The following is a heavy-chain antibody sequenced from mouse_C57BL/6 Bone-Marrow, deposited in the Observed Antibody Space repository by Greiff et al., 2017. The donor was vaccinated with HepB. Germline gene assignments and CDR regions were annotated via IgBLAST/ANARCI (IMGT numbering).Heavy chain of an antibody. CDR1: GFNIKDDY. CDR3: TTATVVDYYAMDY. CDR2: IDPENGDT. Sequence: VQLKQSGAELVRPGASVKLSCTASGFNIKDDYMHWVKQRPEQGLEWIGWIDPENGDTEYASKFQGKATITADTSSNTAYLQLSSLTSEDTAVYYCTTATVVDYYAMDYWGQGTSVTVSS. V-gene: IGHV14-4*01. J-gene: IGHJ4*01. D-gene: IGHD1-1*01.